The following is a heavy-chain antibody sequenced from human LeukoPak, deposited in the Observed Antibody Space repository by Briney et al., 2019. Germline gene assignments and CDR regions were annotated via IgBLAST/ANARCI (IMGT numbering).Heavy chain of an antibody. D-gene: IGHD2-2*01. CDR1: GYSISSGYY. J-gene: IGHJ4*02. CDR2: IYHSGST. CDR3: ARFSSTSWWKYYFDY. Sequence: SETLSLTCAVSGYSISSGYYWGWIRQPPGKGLEGIGSIYHSGSTYYNPSLKSRVTISVDTSKNQFSLKLSSVTAADTAVYYCARFSSTSWWKYYFDYWGQGTLVTVSS. V-gene: IGHV4-38-2*01.